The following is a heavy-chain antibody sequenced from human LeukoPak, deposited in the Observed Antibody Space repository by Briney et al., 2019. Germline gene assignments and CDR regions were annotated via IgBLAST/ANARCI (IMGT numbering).Heavy chain of an antibody. J-gene: IGHJ4*02. CDR2: ISSSSSYI. CDR1: GFTFSSYS. Sequence: PGGSLRLSCAASGFTFSSYSMNWVRQAPGKGLEWVSSISSSSSYIYYADSVKGRFTISRDNAKNSLYLQMNSLRAEDTAVYYCAREYVDTAMVTYFDYWGQGTLVTVSS. D-gene: IGHD5-18*01. V-gene: IGHV3-21*04. CDR3: AREYVDTAMVTYFDY.